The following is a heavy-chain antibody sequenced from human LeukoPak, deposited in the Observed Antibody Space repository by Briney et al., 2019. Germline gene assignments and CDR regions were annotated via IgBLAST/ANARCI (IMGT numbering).Heavy chain of an antibody. V-gene: IGHV3-7*01. CDR2: IKQDGSEK. Sequence: PGGSLRLSCAASGFTFSNYWMSWVRQAPGKGLEWVANIKQDGSEKYYVDSVKGRFTISRDNAKKSLYLQMNSLRAEDTAVYYCARLDSSGFDYWGQGTLVSVSS. CDR3: ARLDSSGFDY. CDR1: GFTFSNYW. D-gene: IGHD3-22*01. J-gene: IGHJ4*02.